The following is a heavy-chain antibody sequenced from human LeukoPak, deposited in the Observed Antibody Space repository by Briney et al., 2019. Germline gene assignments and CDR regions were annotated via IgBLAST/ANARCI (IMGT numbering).Heavy chain of an antibody. V-gene: IGHV4-4*07. J-gene: IGHJ6*03. CDR1: GGSISSYY. CDR2: ISPSGNT. Sequence: SDTLSLTCTVSGGSISSYYWSWIRQPAGKGLEWIGRISPSGNTNYNPSLKSRVTISVDTSKNQFSLKLSSVTAADTAVYYCARDRRLDYYYMDVWGKGTTVTVSS. CDR3: ARDRRLDYYYMDV. D-gene: IGHD6-25*01.